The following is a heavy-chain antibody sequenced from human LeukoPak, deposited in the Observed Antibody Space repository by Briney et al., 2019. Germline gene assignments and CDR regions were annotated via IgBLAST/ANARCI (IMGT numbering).Heavy chain of an antibody. J-gene: IGHJ3*02. CDR3: ARQYYDISAGAFDI. Sequence: PSETLSLTCTVSGGSISSSSYYWGWIRQPPGKGLEWIGSIYYSGRTYYNPSLKSRVTISVDTSKNQFSLKLSSVTAADTAVYYCARQYYDISAGAFDIWGQGTMVTVSS. D-gene: IGHD3-9*01. V-gene: IGHV4-39*01. CDR1: GGSISSSSYY. CDR2: IYYSGRT.